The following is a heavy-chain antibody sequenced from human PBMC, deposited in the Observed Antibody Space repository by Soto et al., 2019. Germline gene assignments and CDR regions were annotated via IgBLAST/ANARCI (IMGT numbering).Heavy chain of an antibody. CDR3: AAVPEYYYDSSGYRRQYFDY. CDR1: GFTYTTSA. D-gene: IGHD3-22*01. Sequence: SVKVCCKASGFTYTTSAVQWVRQDSGQRLEWIGWIVVGRGNTNYAQKFQERVTFTRDMSTSTAYMELSGLRSEDTAVYYCAAVPEYYYDSSGYRRQYFDYWGQGTLVTVSS. CDR2: IVVGRGNT. J-gene: IGHJ4*02. V-gene: IGHV1-58*01.